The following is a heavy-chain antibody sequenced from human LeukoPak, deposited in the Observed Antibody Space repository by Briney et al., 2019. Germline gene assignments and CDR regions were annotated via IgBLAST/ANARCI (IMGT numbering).Heavy chain of an antibody. CDR1: GGSVSSGNYY. CDR2: IYYSGST. V-gene: IGHV4-61*01. J-gene: IGHJ4*02. Sequence: PSETLSLTCTVSGGSVSSGNYYWSWIRQPPGKGLDWIGHIYYSGSTNYNPSLKSRVTISVDTSKNQFSLRLSSVAAADTAVYYCGRDPSGYFNYWGQGTLATVST. D-gene: IGHD3-22*01. CDR3: GRDPSGYFNY.